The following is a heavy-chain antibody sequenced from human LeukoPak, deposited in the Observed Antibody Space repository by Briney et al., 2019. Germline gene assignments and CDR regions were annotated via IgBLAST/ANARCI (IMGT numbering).Heavy chain of an antibody. CDR1: GGSVSSSSYY. Sequence: SETLSLTCTVSGGSVSSSSYYWGWIRQPPGKGPEWIGSIYYSGSTNYNPSLKSRVTISLDTSKNQFSLKLSSVTAADTAVYYCASVRGYSSGWYASGFDPWGQGTLVTVSS. V-gene: IGHV4-39*07. CDR3: ASVRGYSSGWYASGFDP. CDR2: IYYSGST. J-gene: IGHJ5*02. D-gene: IGHD6-19*01.